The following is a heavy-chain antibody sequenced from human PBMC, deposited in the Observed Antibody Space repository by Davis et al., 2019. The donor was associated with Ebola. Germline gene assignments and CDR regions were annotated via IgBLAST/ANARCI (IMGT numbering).Heavy chain of an antibody. J-gene: IGHJ6*02. D-gene: IGHD6-19*01. CDR1: GFIFSNYW. V-gene: IGHV3-7*03. CDR3: AKHTGSVALYVMDV. Sequence: PGGSLRLSCATSGFIFSNYWMSWVRQAPGKGLEWVAKINQDGSEKYYVDSVKGRFTISRDNSKNTLYLQMSSLRAGDTAVYYCAKHTGSVALYVMDVWGQGTTVTVSS. CDR2: INQDGSEK.